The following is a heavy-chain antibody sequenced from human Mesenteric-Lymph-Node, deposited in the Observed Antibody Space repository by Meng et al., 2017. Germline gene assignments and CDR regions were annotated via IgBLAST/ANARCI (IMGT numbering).Heavy chain of an antibody. V-gene: IGHV1-2*02. CDR2: INPNSGGT. CDR3: AIRTVAGTFFFDY. D-gene: IGHD6-19*01. J-gene: IGHJ4*02. Sequence: QGQLVQSGGEVKKPGSSVKVSCKASGGTFSSYAISWVRQAPGQGLEWMGWINPNSGGTNYAQKFQGRVTMTRDTSISTAYMELSRLRSEDTAVYYCAIRTVAGTFFFDYWGQGTLVTVSS. CDR1: GGTFSSYA.